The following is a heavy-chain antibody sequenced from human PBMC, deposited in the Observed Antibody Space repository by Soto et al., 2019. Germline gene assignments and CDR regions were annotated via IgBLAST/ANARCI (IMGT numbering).Heavy chain of an antibody. CDR3: ARPRSGSYRLDYYGMDV. J-gene: IGHJ6*02. D-gene: IGHD3-10*01. CDR2: IYAGDSDA. CDR1: GYSFTSYW. Sequence: PGESLKISCKGSGYSFTSYWIAWVRQMPGKGLEWMGIIYAGDSDARYSPSFQGQVTVSADKSVSTAYLQWSSLKASDTAMYYCARPRSGSYRLDYYGMDVWGQGTTVTVSS. V-gene: IGHV5-51*01.